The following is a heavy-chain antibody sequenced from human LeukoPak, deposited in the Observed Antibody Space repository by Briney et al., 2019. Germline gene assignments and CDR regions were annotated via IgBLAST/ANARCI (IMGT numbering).Heavy chain of an antibody. CDR3: TRDSRDSSGYYRYDY. Sequence: GGSLRLSCTASGFTFGDYAMSWVRQAPGKGLEWVGFIRSKAYGGTTEYAASVKGRFTISRDDSKSIAYLQMNNLKTEDTAVYYCTRDSRDSSGYYRYDYWGQGTLVTVPS. CDR1: GFTFGDYA. V-gene: IGHV3-49*04. CDR2: IRSKAYGGTT. J-gene: IGHJ4*02. D-gene: IGHD3-22*01.